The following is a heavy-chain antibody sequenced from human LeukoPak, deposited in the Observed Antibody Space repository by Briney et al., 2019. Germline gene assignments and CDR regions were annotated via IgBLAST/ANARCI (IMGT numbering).Heavy chain of an antibody. CDR3: AKAGSGSPIFDY. Sequence: GRSLRLSCAASGFTFDDYAMHWVRQAPGKGLEWVSGISWNSGSIGYADSVKGRFTISRDNAKNSLYLQMNSLRAEDTALYYCAKAGSGSPIFDYWGQGTLVTVSS. D-gene: IGHD3-10*01. CDR2: ISWNSGSI. V-gene: IGHV3-9*01. CDR1: GFTFDDYA. J-gene: IGHJ4*02.